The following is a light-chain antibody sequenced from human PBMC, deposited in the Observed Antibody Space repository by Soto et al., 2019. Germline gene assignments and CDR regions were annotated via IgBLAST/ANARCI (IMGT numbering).Light chain of an antibody. CDR3: QQYGSSPIT. CDR1: QSVSNNY. CDR2: DAS. V-gene: IGKV3-20*01. Sequence: EIVLTQSPGTLSLSPGERATLSCRASQSVSNNYLAWYQQKPGQAPRLLIYDASSRATGIPDRFGGSGSGTDFTLTISRLEPEDFAVYYCQQYGSSPITFGQGTRLE. J-gene: IGKJ5*01.